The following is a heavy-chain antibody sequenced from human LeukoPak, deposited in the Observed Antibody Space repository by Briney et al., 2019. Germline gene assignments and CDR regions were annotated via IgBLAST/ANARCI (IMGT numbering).Heavy chain of an antibody. CDR3: AKDRNYDFWSGLIDY. Sequence: GGSLRLSCAASGFTFSSYGMHWVRQAPGKGLEWVAVISYDGSNKYYADSVKGRFTISGDNSKNTLYLQMNSLRAEDTAVYYCAKDRNYDFWSGLIDYWGQGTLVTVSS. D-gene: IGHD3-3*01. V-gene: IGHV3-30*18. CDR2: ISYDGSNK. CDR1: GFTFSSYG. J-gene: IGHJ4*02.